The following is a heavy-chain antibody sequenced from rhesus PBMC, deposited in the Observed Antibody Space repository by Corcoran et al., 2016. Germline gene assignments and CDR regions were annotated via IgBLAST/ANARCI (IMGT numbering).Heavy chain of an antibody. CDR1: GGSISDSYR. CDR3: ARGIRGPWDY. D-gene: IGHD2-39*01. Sequence: QVQLQESGPGVVKPSETLSLTCAVSGGSISDSYRWSWIRQPPGKGLEWIGYIYGSSTSTNYNPSLKRRVTISKDTSKNQFSLKLSSVTAADTAVYYCARGIRGPWDYWGQGVLVTVSS. J-gene: IGHJ4*01. CDR2: IYGSSTST. V-gene: IGHV4S10*01.